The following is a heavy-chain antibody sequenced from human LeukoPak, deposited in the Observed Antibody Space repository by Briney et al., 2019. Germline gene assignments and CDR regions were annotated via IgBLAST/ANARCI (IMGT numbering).Heavy chain of an antibody. Sequence: ASVKVSCKASSYSFNRYGISWVRQAPGQGLEWMGWISSYNGNTNYAQKFQARVTMTTDTSTSTAYMELRSLRSDDTAVYYCARTMILVVIPNYFDYWGQGTLVTVSS. CDR2: ISSYNGNT. J-gene: IGHJ4*02. CDR1: SYSFNRYG. D-gene: IGHD3-22*01. V-gene: IGHV1-18*01. CDR3: ARTMILVVIPNYFDY.